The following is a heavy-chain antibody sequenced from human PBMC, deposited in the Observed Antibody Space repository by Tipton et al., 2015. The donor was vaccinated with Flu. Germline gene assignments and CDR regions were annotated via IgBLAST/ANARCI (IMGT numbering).Heavy chain of an antibody. Sequence: QLVQSGGGLVKPGGSLRLSCAASGFTFSGYYMSWIRQAPGKGLEWVANIRQDGNEKYYVDSVKGRFTISRDNAKNSLYLEMNNLRAEDTAVYYCARRYFDRWGCGTLVTVSS. CDR2: IRQDGNEK. CDR3: ARRYFDR. J-gene: IGHJ2*01. CDR1: GFTFSGYY. V-gene: IGHV3-7*01.